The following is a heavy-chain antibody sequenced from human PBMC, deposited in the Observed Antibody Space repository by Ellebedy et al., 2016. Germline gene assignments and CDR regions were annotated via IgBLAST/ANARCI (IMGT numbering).Heavy chain of an antibody. Sequence: ASVKVSCKAFGGTFSSYAISWVRQAPGQGLEWMGGIIPIFGTANYAQKFQGRVTITADKSTSTAYMELSSLRSEDTAVYYCARDVVVVAATSTYYYYYGMDVWGQGTTVTVSS. CDR2: IIPIFGTA. D-gene: IGHD2-15*01. CDR3: ARDVVVVAATSTYYYYYGMDV. J-gene: IGHJ6*02. V-gene: IGHV1-69*06. CDR1: GGTFSSYA.